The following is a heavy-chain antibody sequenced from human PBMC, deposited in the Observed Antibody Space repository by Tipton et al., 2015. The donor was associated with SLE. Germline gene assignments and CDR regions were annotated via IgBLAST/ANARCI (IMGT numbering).Heavy chain of an antibody. CDR3: ARHGNGDWPFDF. CDR2: ISADNRNR. J-gene: IGHJ4*02. Sequence: QLVQSGAEVKKPGASVKVSCKASGYTFTRFGIGWVRLAPGQGLEWMGWISADNRNRNYERKFQGRLTMAIDMSTRTAYMDLRSLRSDDTAIYFCARHGNGDWPFDFWGQGTLVTVSS. V-gene: IGHV1-18*01. D-gene: IGHD4-17*01. CDR1: GYTFTRFG.